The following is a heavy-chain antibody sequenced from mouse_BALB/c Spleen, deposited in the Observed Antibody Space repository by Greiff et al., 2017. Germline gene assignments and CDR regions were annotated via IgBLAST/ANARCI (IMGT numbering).Heavy chain of an antibody. CDR2: INPNNGGT. CDR1: GYTFTDYN. J-gene: IGHJ4*01. Sequence: VHVKQSGPELVKPGASVKIPCKASGYTFTDYNMDWVKQSHGKSLEWIGDINPNNGGTIYNQKFKGKATLTVDKSSSTAYMELRSLTSEDTAVYYCARDFHYAMDYWGQGTSVTVSS. V-gene: IGHV1-18*01. CDR3: ARDFHYAMDY.